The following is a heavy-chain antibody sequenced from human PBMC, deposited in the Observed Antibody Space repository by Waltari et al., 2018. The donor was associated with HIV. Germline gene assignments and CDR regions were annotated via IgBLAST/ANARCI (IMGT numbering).Heavy chain of an antibody. CDR3: VKDMFGEYDY. D-gene: IGHD3-10*02. J-gene: IGHJ4*02. CDR2: INPDGNTI. CDR1: GFSVSRYW. V-gene: IGHV3-74*01. Sequence: EVQLVQSGGGLVQPGGSRRLSCAASGFSVSRYWMHWVRQIPGQGLVGGSRINPDGNTINYADSVRGRFTISRDYAKNTLYLQMNSLRDEDTAMYYCVKDMFGEYDYWGQGTLVTVSS.